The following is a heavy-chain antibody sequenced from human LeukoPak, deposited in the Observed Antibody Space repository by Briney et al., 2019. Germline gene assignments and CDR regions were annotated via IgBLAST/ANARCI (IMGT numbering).Heavy chain of an antibody. CDR2: IYHSGST. Sequence: PSETLSLTCAVSGGSISSSNWWSWVRQPPGKGLEWIGEIYHSGSTNYNPSLKSRVTISVDKSKNQFSLKLSSVTAADTAVYYCARGGYGSGTPSDFDYWGQGTLVTVSS. J-gene: IGHJ4*02. CDR3: ARGGYGSGTPSDFDY. D-gene: IGHD3-10*01. CDR1: GGSISSSNW. V-gene: IGHV4-4*02.